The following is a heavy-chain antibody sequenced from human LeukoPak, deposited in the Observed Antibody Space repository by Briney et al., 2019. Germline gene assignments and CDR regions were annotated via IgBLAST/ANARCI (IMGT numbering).Heavy chain of an antibody. CDR3: ARAASRGYSYGFDY. CDR1: GFTFSDYY. V-gene: IGHV3-11*05. D-gene: IGHD5-18*01. CDR2: ISSSSSYT. Sequence: GGSLRLSCAASGFTFSDYYMSWIRQAPGEGLEWVSYISSSSSYTNYADSVKGRFTISRDNAKNSLYLQMNSLRADDTAVYYCARAASRGYSYGFDYWGQGTLVTVSS. J-gene: IGHJ4*02.